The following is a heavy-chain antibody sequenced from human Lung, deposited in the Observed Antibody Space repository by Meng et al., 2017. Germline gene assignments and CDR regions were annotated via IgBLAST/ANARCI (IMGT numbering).Heavy chain of an antibody. V-gene: IGHV4-4*02. J-gene: IGHJ4*02. CDR1: GGSISSSNW. D-gene: IGHD2-2*01. Sequence: VQLQESGPGLVKASGCLSLTCGVSGGSISSSNWWSWVRQPPGKGLEWIGEIYHSGGTKYNPSLKSRVTISVDKSKNQFSLKLSSVTAADTAVYYCARGLGEAVVPRTMFDYWGQGTLVTVSS. CDR3: ARGLGEAVVPRTMFDY. CDR2: IYHSGGT.